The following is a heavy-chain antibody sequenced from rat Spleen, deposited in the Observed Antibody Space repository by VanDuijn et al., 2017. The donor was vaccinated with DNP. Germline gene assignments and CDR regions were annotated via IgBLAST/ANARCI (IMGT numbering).Heavy chain of an antibody. CDR2: INKDGRTI. J-gene: IGHJ2*01. CDR3: AKGPNFGGWSDYFDY. CDR1: GFNFNGYW. Sequence: EVMLVESGGGLVQPGRSLKLSCIASGFNFNGYWMGWVRQAPGKGLEWIGEINKDGRTINYNPSLKDKFTISRDNAQNTLYLQMNKLGSEDTGIYYCAKGPNFGGWSDYFDYWGQGVMVTVSS. V-gene: IGHV4-2*01. D-gene: IGHD1-11*01.